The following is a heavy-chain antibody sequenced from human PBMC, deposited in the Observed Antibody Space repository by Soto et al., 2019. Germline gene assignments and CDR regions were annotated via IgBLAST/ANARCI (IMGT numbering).Heavy chain of an antibody. Sequence: SETLSLTCAVYGGSFSGYYWSWIRQPPGKGLEWIGEINHSGSTNYNPSLKSRVTISVDTSKNQFSLKLSSVTAADTAVYYCARVGPWVPYYYDSSPYTFENWFDPWGQGTLVTVSS. D-gene: IGHD3-22*01. CDR1: GGSFSGYY. CDR3: ARVGPWVPYYYDSSPYTFENWFDP. CDR2: INHSGST. V-gene: IGHV4-34*01. J-gene: IGHJ5*02.